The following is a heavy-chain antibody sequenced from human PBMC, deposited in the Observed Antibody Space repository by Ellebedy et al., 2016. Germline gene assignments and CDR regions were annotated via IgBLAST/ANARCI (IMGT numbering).Heavy chain of an antibody. CDR1: GYTFTNFY. Sequence: APVKVSCXASGYTFTNFYMNWVRQAPGQGLEWLGMINHTGGSTWYEQRFQGRVTMTRDTSTNTVYMELSSLRSEDTAVYYCARDIAWSDMDVVIAEHAFDLWGQGTKVTISS. CDR2: INHTGGST. CDR3: ARDIAWSDMDVVIAEHAFDL. D-gene: IGHD3-22*01. V-gene: IGHV1-46*01. J-gene: IGHJ3*01.